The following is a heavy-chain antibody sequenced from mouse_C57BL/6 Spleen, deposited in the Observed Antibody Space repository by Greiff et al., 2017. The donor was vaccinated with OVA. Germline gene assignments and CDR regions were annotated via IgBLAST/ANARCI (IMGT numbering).Heavy chain of an antibody. J-gene: IGHJ4*01. D-gene: IGHD1-1*01. V-gene: IGHV14-1*01. Sequence: VHVKQSGAELVRPGASVKLSCTASGFNIKDYYMHWVKQRPEQGLEWIGRIDPEDGDTEYAPKFQGKATMTADTSSNTAYLQLSSLTSEDTAVYYCNKASYYGSSYYAMDYWGQGTSVTVSS. CDR3: NKASYYGSSYYAMDY. CDR1: GFNIKDYY. CDR2: IDPEDGDT.